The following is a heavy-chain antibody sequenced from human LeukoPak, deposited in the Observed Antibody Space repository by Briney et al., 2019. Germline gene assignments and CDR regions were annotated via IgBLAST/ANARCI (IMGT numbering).Heavy chain of an antibody. V-gene: IGHV1-2*02. J-gene: IGHJ6*02. Sequence: ASVKVSCKASGYTFTDYYMHWVRQAPGQGLEWMGWINPNSGGTNYAQKFQGRVTMTRDTSISTAYMELSRLRSDDTAVYYCASPRGGDGNFYGMDVWGQGTTVTVSS. CDR3: ASPRGGDGNFYGMDV. CDR1: GYTFTDYY. CDR2: INPNSGGT. D-gene: IGHD2-21*01.